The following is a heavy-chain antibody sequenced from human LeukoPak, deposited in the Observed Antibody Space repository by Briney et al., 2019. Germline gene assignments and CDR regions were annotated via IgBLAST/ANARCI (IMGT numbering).Heavy chain of an antibody. Sequence: GRSLRLSCAASGFTFSSYGMHWDRRAPGKGLEWVAVISYDGSNKYYADSVKGRFTISRDNSKNTLYLQMNSLRAEDTAVYYCAKEGIDSGSNWFDPWGQGTLVTVSS. CDR1: GFTFSSYG. V-gene: IGHV3-30*18. CDR3: AKEGIDSGSNWFDP. J-gene: IGHJ5*02. D-gene: IGHD6-6*01. CDR2: ISYDGSNK.